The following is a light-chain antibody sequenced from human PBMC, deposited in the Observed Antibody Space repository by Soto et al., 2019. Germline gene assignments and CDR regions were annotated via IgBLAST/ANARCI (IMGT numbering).Light chain of an antibody. J-gene: IGKJ5*01. Sequence: EIVLTQSPGTLSLSPGERATLSCRASQSVSNNYLAWYQQKPGQAPRLLIYGASNRATGIPDRFSGSGSGTEFTLTISSRQSEDFAVYYCQQRSNWPPSITFGQGTRLE. CDR2: GAS. CDR1: QSVSNNY. V-gene: IGKV3D-20*02. CDR3: QQRSNWPPSIT.